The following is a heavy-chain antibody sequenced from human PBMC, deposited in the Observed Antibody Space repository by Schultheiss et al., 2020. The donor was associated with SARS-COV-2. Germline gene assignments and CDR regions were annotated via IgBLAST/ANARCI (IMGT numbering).Heavy chain of an antibody. CDR1: GFTFSDHY. D-gene: IGHD3-22*01. CDR3: AKEHSSGPFFDY. V-gene: IGHV3-66*01. Sequence: GGSLRLSCAASGFTFSDHYMNWIRQAPGKGLEWVSVIYSCGSTYYADSVKGRFTISRDNSKNSLYLQMNSLRAEDTAVYYCAKEHSSGPFFDYWGQGTLVTVSS. J-gene: IGHJ4*02. CDR2: IYSCGST.